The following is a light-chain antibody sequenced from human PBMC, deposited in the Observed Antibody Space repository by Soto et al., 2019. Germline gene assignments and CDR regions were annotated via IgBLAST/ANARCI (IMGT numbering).Light chain of an antibody. Sequence: QSALTQPASVSGSPGQSITIYCTGTSSDVGGYNYVSWYQQHPGKAPKLMIYEVSNRPSGVSNRFSGSKSGNTASLTISGLQAEDEADYYCSSDTSSSTPYVFGTGTKLTVL. J-gene: IGLJ1*01. CDR1: SSDVGGYNY. CDR2: EVS. CDR3: SSDTSSSTPYV. V-gene: IGLV2-14*01.